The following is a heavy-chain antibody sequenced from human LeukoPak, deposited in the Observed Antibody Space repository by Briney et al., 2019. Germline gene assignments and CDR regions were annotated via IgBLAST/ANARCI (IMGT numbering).Heavy chain of an antibody. CDR3: ASYCSSTSCHTYYYGMDV. CDR2: ISSSSSYI. J-gene: IGHJ6*04. Sequence: GGSLRLSCAASGFTFSSYSMNWVRQAPGKGLEWVSSISSSSSYIYYADSVKGRFTISRDNAKNSLYLQMNSLRAEDTAVYYCASYCSSTSCHTYYYGMDVWGKGTTVTVSS. V-gene: IGHV3-21*01. CDR1: GFTFSSYS. D-gene: IGHD2-2*01.